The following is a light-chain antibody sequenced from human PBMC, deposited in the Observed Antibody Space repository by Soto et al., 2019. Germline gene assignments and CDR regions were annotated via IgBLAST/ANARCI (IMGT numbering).Light chain of an antibody. Sequence: QLVLTQSPSASASLGASVKLTCTLSSEHSSYAIAWHQQQPEKGPRYLMKLNSDGSHSKGDGIPDRFSGSSSGAERYLTISSLQSEDEADYYCQTWGTGIHYVFGTGTKVTVL. CDR3: QTWGTGIHYV. J-gene: IGLJ1*01. CDR1: SEHSSYA. V-gene: IGLV4-69*01. CDR2: LNSDGSH.